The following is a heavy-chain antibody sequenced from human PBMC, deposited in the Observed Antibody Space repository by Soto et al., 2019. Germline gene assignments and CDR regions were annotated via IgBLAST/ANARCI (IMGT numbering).Heavy chain of an antibody. CDR2: IIGSGAIT. D-gene: IGHD6-19*01. CDR1: EFTFNSYA. Sequence: ESGGDLVQPGGSLRLSCVASEFTFNSYAMSWVRQAPGMGLEWVSSIIGSGAITYYADSVKGRFTISRDNSKSTLFLQMNSPRPDDTAVYYCARPGKWLQSHVDYWGPGTLVTVSS. CDR3: ARPGKWLQSHVDY. V-gene: IGHV3-23*01. J-gene: IGHJ4*02.